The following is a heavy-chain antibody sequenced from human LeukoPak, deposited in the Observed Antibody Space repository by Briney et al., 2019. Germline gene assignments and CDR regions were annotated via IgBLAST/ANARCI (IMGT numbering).Heavy chain of an antibody. CDR2: IRYDGSNK. Sequence: PGGSLRLSCAASGFTFSSYGMHWVRQAPGKGLEWVAFIRYDGSNKYYADSVKGRFTISRDNSKNTPYLQMNSLRAEDTAVYYCAKDRFVVVIASFDYWGQGTLVTVSS. D-gene: IGHD2-21*01. CDR1: GFTFSSYG. J-gene: IGHJ4*02. V-gene: IGHV3-30*02. CDR3: AKDRFVVVIASFDY.